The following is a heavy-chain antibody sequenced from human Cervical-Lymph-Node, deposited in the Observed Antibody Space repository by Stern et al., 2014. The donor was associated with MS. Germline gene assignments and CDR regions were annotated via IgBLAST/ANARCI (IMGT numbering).Heavy chain of an antibody. J-gene: IGHJ4*02. Sequence: VHLVESGGDVVQPGKSLRLSCTASGFTFGGYGMHWVRQAPGKGLEWVAVVWDDGDNKYYSDSVKGRFTISRDNSKNTLHLQMNSLRAEDTAVYYCARGRGGSYGGNSGHFDYWGQGTLVTVSS. D-gene: IGHD4-23*01. CDR2: VWDDGDNK. V-gene: IGHV3-33*01. CDR3: ARGRGGSYGGNSGHFDY. CDR1: GFTFGGYG.